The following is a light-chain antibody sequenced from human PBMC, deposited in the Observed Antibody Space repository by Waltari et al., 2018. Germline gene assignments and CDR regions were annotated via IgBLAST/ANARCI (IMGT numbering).Light chain of an antibody. CDR3: QSYDRRLEVI. J-gene: IGLJ2*01. V-gene: IGLV1-40*01. Sequence: QSVLTQPPSVSGAPGQRVTISCSGSTSNIGAPYDVHWYQQHPGTAPKLLIFANFHRPSGVPDRFSGSKSGTSASLAITGLQAEDEADYYCQSYDRRLEVIFGGGTKLAVL. CDR1: TSNIGAPYD. CDR2: ANF.